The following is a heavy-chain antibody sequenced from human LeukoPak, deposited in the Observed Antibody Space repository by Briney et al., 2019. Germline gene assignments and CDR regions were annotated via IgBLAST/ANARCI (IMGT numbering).Heavy chain of an antibody. V-gene: IGHV3-30*18. CDR1: GFTFSSYG. J-gene: IGHJ4*02. CDR3: AKDRCSSTSCYFHYFDY. CDR2: ISYDGSNK. Sequence: GGSLRLSCAASGFTFSSYGMHWVRQAPGKGLEWVAVISYDGSNKYYADSVKGRFTISRGNSKNTLYLQMNSLRAEDTAVYYCAKDRCSSTSCYFHYFDYWGQGTLVTVSS. D-gene: IGHD2-2*01.